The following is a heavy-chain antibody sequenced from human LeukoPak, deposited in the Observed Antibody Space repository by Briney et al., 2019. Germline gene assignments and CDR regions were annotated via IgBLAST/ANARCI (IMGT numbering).Heavy chain of an antibody. Sequence: GGSLRLSCAASGFTFSSYWMSWVRQAPGKGLEWVANIKQDGSEKNYVDSVKGRFTISRDNTKNSLYLQMNSLRAEDTAVYYCARDLSDDPLSYDAFGIWGQGTMVTASS. CDR3: ARDLSDDPLSYDAFGI. CDR1: GFTFSSYW. J-gene: IGHJ3*02. CDR2: IKQDGSEK. D-gene: IGHD2-21*02. V-gene: IGHV3-7*03.